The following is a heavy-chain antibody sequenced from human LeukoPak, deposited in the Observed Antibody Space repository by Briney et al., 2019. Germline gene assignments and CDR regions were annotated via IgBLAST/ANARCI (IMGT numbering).Heavy chain of an antibody. Sequence: PGGSLRLSCAAPGFTFSSYAMTWVSQAPGRGLEWVSTISGSGGSTYYADSVKGRFTVSRDNSKNTLYLQMNSLRGEGTAVYYCARDPVGWNDDPVWVYWGQGTLVSVSS. V-gene: IGHV3-23*01. D-gene: IGHD1-1*01. J-gene: IGHJ4*02. CDR2: ISGSGGST. CDR1: GFTFSSYA. CDR3: ARDPVGWNDDPVWVY.